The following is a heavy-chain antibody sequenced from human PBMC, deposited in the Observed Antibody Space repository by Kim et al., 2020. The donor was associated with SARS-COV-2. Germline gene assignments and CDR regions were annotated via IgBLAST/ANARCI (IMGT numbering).Heavy chain of an antibody. Sequence: GESLKISCKGSGYSFTSYWISWVRQMPGKGLEWMGRIDPSDSYTNYSPSFQGHVTISADKSISTAYLPWSSLKASDTAMYYCARHGQDFAQHGPWFYWGQGTLVTVSS. CDR2: IDPSDSYT. J-gene: IGHJ4*02. V-gene: IGHV5-10-1*01. D-gene: IGHD6-13*01. CDR3: ARHGQDFAQHGPWFY. CDR1: GYSFTSYW.